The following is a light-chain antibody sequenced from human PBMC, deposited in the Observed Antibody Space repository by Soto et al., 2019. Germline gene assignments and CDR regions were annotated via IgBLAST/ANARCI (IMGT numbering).Light chain of an antibody. CDR3: QHPPTP. Sequence: IVLEQSPVALSLNQGERATLSCRASQSVSTDLAWYQQKPGQAPRLLIYDASNRATGIPVRFAGSGSGTDFALTISSLEPEDFVLYYCQHPPTPFGGGT. V-gene: IGKV3-11*01. CDR2: DAS. CDR1: QSVSTD. J-gene: IGKJ4*01.